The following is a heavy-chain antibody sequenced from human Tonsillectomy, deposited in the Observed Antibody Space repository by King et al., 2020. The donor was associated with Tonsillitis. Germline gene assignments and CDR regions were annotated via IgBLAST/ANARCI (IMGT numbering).Heavy chain of an antibody. CDR1: GYTFTSYY. CDR2: INPSGGST. CDR3: ASLGITIDDISGYSQTPFDY. J-gene: IGHJ4*02. D-gene: IGHD3-22*01. V-gene: IGHV1-46*03. Sequence: QLVESGAEVKKPGASVKVSCKASGYTFTSYYMHWVRQAPGQGLEWMGIINPSGGSTSYAQKFQGRVTMTRDTSTSTVYMELSSLRSEDTAVYYCASLGITIDDISGYSQTPFDYWGQGTLVTVSS.